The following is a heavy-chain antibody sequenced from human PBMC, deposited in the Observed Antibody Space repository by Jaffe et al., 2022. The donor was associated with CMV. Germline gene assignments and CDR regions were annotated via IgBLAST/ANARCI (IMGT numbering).Heavy chain of an antibody. Sequence: EVQLVESGGGLVQPGRSLRLSCAASGFTFDDYAMFWVRQAPGKGLEWVSGINFNSGIVGYADSAKGRFTIYRDNAKNSLYLQMNSLRTEDTALYYCVKGQYSSSWYFIFDFWGQGAQVTVSS. CDR1: GFTFDDYA. V-gene: IGHV3-9*01. D-gene: IGHD6-13*01. CDR2: INFNSGIV. J-gene: IGHJ4*02. CDR3: VKGQYSSSWYFIFDF.